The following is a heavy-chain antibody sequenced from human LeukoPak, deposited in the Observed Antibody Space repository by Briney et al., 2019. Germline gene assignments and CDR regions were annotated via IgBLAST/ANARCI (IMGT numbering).Heavy chain of an antibody. J-gene: IGHJ4*02. V-gene: IGHV4-34*01. CDR2: TNHSGST. CDR3: ARGAQTYYDKAPVDY. CDR1: GGSFSGYY. D-gene: IGHD3-22*01. Sequence: PSETLSLTCAVYGGSFSGYYWSWIRQPPGKGLEWIGETNHSGSTNYNPSLKSRVSISVDTSKSQFSLKLNSMTAADTAVYYCARGAQTYYDKAPVDYWGQGTLVTVSS.